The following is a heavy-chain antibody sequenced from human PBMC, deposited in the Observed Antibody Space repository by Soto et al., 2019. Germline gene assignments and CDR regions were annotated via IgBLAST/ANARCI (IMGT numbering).Heavy chain of an antibody. J-gene: IGHJ6*02. CDR2: INPNSGGT. CDR1: GYTFTGYY. Sequence: ASVKVSCKASGYTFTGYYMHWVRQAPGQGLEWMGWINPNSGGTNYAQKFQGRVTMTRDTSISTAYMELSRLRSDDTAVYYCARVSLKRWLRDTDYYYYYGMDVWGQGTTVTVS. CDR3: ARVSLKRWLRDTDYYYYYGMDV. D-gene: IGHD5-12*01. V-gene: IGHV1-2*02.